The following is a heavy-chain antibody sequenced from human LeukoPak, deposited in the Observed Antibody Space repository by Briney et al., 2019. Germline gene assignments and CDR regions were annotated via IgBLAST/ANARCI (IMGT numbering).Heavy chain of an antibody. CDR3: ARDTVTMRGFDY. CDR1: GFTFSSYS. CDR2: ISSSSSYI. V-gene: IGHV3-21*01. J-gene: IGHJ4*02. D-gene: IGHD4-17*01. Sequence: GGSLRLSCAASGFTFSSYSMSWVRQAPGKGLEWVSSISSSSSYIYYADSVKGRFTISRDNAKNSLYLQMNSLRAEDTAVYYCARDTVTMRGFDYWGQGTLVTVSS.